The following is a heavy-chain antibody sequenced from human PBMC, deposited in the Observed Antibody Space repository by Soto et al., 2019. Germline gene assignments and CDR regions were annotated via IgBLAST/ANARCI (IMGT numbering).Heavy chain of an antibody. V-gene: IGHV3-33*01. CDR1: GCTFSNYG. CDR3: ASDRGAPDY. CDR2: IWYDGSNK. J-gene: IGHJ4*02. D-gene: IGHD1-26*01. Sequence: GGSLRLSCAASGCTFSNYGMHWVRQAPGKGLEWVAVIWYDGSNKYYADSVKGRFTISRDNSKNTLYLQMNSLRAEDTAVYYCASDRGAPDYWGQGTLVTVSS.